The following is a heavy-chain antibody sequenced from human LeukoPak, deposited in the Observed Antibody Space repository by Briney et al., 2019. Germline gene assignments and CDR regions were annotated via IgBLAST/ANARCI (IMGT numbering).Heavy chain of an antibody. CDR1: GFTFSSYG. CDR3: AKDMYSSGWYGGYYYYYGMDV. D-gene: IGHD6-19*01. J-gene: IGHJ6*02. Sequence: GGSLRLSCAASGFTFSSYGMHWVRQAPGKGLEWVAFIRYDGSNKYYADSVKGRFTISRDNSKNTLYLQMNSPRAEDTAVYYCAKDMYSSGWYGGYYYYYGMDVWGQGTTVTVSS. V-gene: IGHV3-30*02. CDR2: IRYDGSNK.